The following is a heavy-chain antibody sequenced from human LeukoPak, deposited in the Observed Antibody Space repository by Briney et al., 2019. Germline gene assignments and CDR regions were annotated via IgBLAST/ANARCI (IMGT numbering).Heavy chain of an antibody. D-gene: IGHD1-1*01. CDR3: VLGAYWNDDKNAFHI. V-gene: IGHV3-13*01. CDR2: IGATGDT. CDR1: GLTFSSYD. J-gene: IGHJ3*02. Sequence: PGGSLRLSCAASGLTFSSYDMHWVRHAPGKGLEWVSSIGATGDTYYAGSVKGRFTISRENAKKSLYLQMSSLRVEDTAVYFCVLGAYWNDDKNAFHIWGPGTMVTVSS.